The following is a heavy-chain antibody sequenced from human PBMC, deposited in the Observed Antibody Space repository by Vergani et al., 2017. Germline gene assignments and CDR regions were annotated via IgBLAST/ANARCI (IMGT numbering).Heavy chain of an antibody. V-gene: IGHV4-31*11. J-gene: IGHJ6*03. CDR2: IFYSGTT. Sequence: QVQLQESGPGVVKPSQTLSLTCAVSGRSISSGDHCWTWIRQRPGKGLEWIGHIFYSGTTYDNPSLRSRLTISVDTSQNQFSLKLRSVTAADTAVYYCARVDTQVPATSHFYYMDVWGKGTTVVVSS. CDR1: GRSISSGDHC. D-gene: IGHD6-25*01. CDR3: ARVDTQVPATSHFYYMDV.